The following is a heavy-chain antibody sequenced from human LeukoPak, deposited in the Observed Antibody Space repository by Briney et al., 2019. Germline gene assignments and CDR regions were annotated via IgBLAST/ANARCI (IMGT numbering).Heavy chain of an antibody. Sequence: PETLSLTCTVSGGSIYNSIYYWGWIRQPPGKGLEWLGSIYYSGTSYYNPSLKSRVTISVHTSKNQFSLQLTSVTAADTAIYYCVRTGEVGYCPTGGQGTLVTVSS. J-gene: IGHJ4*02. CDR3: VRTGEVGYCPT. CDR2: IYYSGTS. D-gene: IGHD2-8*02. CDR1: GGSIYNSIYY. V-gene: IGHV4-39*01.